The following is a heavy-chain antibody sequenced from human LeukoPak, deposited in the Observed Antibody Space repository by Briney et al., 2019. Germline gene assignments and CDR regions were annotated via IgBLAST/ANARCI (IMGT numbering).Heavy chain of an antibody. CDR3: ASHFQGPFDY. CDR2: IYYSGST. V-gene: IGHV4-59*01. Sequence: SETLSLTCTVSGGSISSYYWSWIRQPPGKGLEWIGYIYYSGSTNYNPSLKSRATISVDTSKNQFSLKLSSVTAADTAVYYCASHFQGPFDYWGQGTLVTVSS. D-gene: IGHD2/OR15-2a*01. J-gene: IGHJ4*02. CDR1: GGSISSYY.